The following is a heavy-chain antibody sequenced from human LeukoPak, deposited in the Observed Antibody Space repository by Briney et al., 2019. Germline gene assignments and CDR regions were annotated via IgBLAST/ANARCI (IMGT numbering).Heavy chain of an antibody. CDR1: GFTVSSNY. Sequence: GGSLRLSCAASGFTVSSNYMSWVRQAPGKGLEWVSLIYNDGSTYYADSVKGRFTISRDNSKNTLYLQMNSLRAEDTAVYYCASMRHVESGHLEPYFYDSWGQGTPVIVSS. D-gene: IGHD1-1*01. CDR2: IYNDGST. V-gene: IGHV3-53*01. J-gene: IGHJ4*02. CDR3: ASMRHVESGHLEPYFYDS.